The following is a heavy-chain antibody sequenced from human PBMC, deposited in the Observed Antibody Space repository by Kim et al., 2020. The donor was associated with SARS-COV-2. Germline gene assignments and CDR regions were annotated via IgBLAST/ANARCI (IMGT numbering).Heavy chain of an antibody. Sequence: GGSLRLSCAASGFTFSSYSMNWVRQAPGKGLEWVSSISSSSSYIYYADSVKGRFTISRDNAKNSLYLQMNSLRAEDTAVYYCARDGDPWISYSPFDYWGQGTLVTVSS. CDR1: GFTFSSYS. CDR2: ISSSSSYI. D-gene: IGHD2-21*01. CDR3: ARDGDPWISYSPFDY. V-gene: IGHV3-21*01. J-gene: IGHJ4*02.